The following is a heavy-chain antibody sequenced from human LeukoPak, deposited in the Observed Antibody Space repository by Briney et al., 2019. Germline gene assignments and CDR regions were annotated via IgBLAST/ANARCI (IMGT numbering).Heavy chain of an antibody. CDR1: GGSISSGGYY. V-gene: IGHV4-31*03. CDR2: IYYSGST. CDR3: ARRYYGSSGSPFDY. Sequence: PSETLSLTCTVSGGSISSGGYYWSWIRQHPGKGLEWIGYIYYSGSTYYNPSLKSRVTISVDTSKNQFSLKLSSVTAADTAVYYCARRYYGSSGSPFDYWGQGTLVTVSS. D-gene: IGHD3-22*01. J-gene: IGHJ4*02.